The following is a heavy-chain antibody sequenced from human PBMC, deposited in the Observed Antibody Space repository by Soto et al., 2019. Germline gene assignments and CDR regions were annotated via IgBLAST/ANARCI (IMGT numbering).Heavy chain of an antibody. CDR1: GFTFSTYW. CDR3: VRGAPTPGLDI. CDR2: INPDGNVG. J-gene: IGHJ6*02. D-gene: IGHD2-15*01. Sequence: GSLRLSCVGSGFTFSTYWMNWVRQAPGKGLEWVANINPDGNVGTYVDSVRGRFTTSRDSTRNSLYLNMDSLRVEDTATYYCVRGAPTPGLDIWGRGTTVTVSS. V-gene: IGHV3-7*03.